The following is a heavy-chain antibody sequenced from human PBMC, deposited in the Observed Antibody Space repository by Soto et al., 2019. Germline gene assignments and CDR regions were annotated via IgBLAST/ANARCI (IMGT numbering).Heavy chain of an antibody. Sequence: GGSLRLSCAASGFTFTNYAMHWVRQAPGKGLEWVAVISNDGSEKDYADSVKGRFTISRDIRENTLYLQMNSLRAEDTAVYYCAKEGYSSGWVVYYYYYGMDVWGQGTTVTVSS. CDR3: AKEGYSSGWVVYYYYYGMDV. CDR2: ISNDGSEK. V-gene: IGHV3-30*18. J-gene: IGHJ6*02. CDR1: GFTFTNYA. D-gene: IGHD6-19*01.